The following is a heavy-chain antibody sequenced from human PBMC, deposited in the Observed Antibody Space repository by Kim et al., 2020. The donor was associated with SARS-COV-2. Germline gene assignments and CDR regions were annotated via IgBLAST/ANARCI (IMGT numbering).Heavy chain of an antibody. CDR2: IYYSGRT. CDR3: GGEPYYYGSGSYPLGFDP. CDR1: GGSISSSSYY. Sequence: SETLSLTCTVSGGSISSSSYYWGWIRQPPGKGLEWIGSIYYSGRTYSNPSLRSGVTISVDTSKNQFSLKLSPVTAADTAVYYCGGEPYYYGSGSYPLGFDPWGQGTLVTVSS. J-gene: IGHJ5*02. D-gene: IGHD3-10*01. V-gene: IGHV4-39*02.